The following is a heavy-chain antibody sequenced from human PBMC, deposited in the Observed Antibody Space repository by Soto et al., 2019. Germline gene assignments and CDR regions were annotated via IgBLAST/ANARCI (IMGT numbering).Heavy chain of an antibody. CDR3: ARGGEPYYDILTGYLGPPHYFDY. D-gene: IGHD3-9*01. Sequence: SETLSLTCTVSGGSISSGDYYWSWIRQPPGKGLEWIGYIYYSGSTYYNPSLKSRVTISVDTSKNQFSLKLSSVTAADTAVYYCARGGEPYYDILTGYLGPPHYFDYWGQGTLVTVSS. CDR1: GGSISSGDYY. J-gene: IGHJ4*02. CDR2: IYYSGST. V-gene: IGHV4-30-4*01.